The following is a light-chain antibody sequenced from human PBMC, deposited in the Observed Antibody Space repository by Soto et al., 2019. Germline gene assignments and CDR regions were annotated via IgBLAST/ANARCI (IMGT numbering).Light chain of an antibody. CDR2: NVN. CDR3: STYTSSITKVL. Sequence: QSALTQPASVSGSPGQSITISCTGATSDVGGYNYVSWYQHHPGEAPKLMIYNVNDRPSGVSYRFSASKSGNTASLTISGLHAEDEGDDYYSTYTSSITKVLFGRGTKVTVL. CDR1: TSDVGGYNY. J-gene: IGLJ6*01. V-gene: IGLV2-14*03.